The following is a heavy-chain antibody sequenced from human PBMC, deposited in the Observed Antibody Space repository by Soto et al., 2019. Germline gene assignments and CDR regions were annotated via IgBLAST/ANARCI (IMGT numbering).Heavy chain of an antibody. CDR3: ARDRYGVPRGDYFDS. Sequence: PSETLSLTCTVSGGSISSGEYYWSCIRQHPGKGLEWIGYIYYSGSNYYNPSLKSRVSISVDTSKNQFSLNLSSVTAADTAIYYCARDRYGVPRGDYFDSWGQGILVTVSS. V-gene: IGHV4-31*03. CDR1: GGSISSGEYY. D-gene: IGHD4-17*01. CDR2: IYYSGSN. J-gene: IGHJ4*02.